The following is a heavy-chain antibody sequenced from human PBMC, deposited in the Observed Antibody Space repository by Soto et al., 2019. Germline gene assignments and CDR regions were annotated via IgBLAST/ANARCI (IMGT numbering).Heavy chain of an antibody. D-gene: IGHD2-15*01. CDR3: ASAVGGRYCSGGSCYGLHY. CDR1: GFTFSSYG. V-gene: IGHV3-30*03. J-gene: IGHJ4*02. Sequence: QVQLVESGGGVVQPGRSLRLSCAASGFTFSSYGMHWVRQAPGKGLEWGAVISYDGSNKYYADSVKGRFTISRDNSKNTLYLQMNSLRAEDTAVYYCASAVGGRYCSGGSCYGLHYWGQGTLVTVSS. CDR2: ISYDGSNK.